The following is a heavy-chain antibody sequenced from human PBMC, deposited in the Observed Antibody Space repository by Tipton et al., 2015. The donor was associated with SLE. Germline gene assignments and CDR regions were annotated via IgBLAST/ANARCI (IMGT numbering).Heavy chain of an antibody. CDR2: IYHSGNI. J-gene: IGHJ4*02. CDR3: ARVSPSTRYSFPFDF. V-gene: IGHV4/OR15-8*01. D-gene: IGHD2-21*01. CDR1: GDSISSSSNW. Sequence: TLSLTCIVSGDSISSSSNWWTWVRQTPGKGLEWIAEIYHSGNINFNPSLKSRVTILVDKSKNQFSLTLSSVTAADTAIYYCARVSPSTRYSFPFDFWGQETLVTVSS.